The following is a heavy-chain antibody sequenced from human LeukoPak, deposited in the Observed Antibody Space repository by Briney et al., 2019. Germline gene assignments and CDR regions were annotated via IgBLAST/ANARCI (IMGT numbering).Heavy chain of an antibody. CDR3: ARHASIPPIRLYNWFDP. CDR2: INHSGST. CDR1: GGTFSGYY. V-gene: IGHV4-34*01. J-gene: IGHJ5*02. Sequence: SETLSLTCAVDGGTFSGYYWSWIRQPPGKGLEWIGEINHSGSTNYNPSLKSRVTISVDTSKNQFSLKLSSVTAADTAVYYCARHASIPPIRLYNWFDPWGQGTLVTVSS. D-gene: IGHD2-2*02.